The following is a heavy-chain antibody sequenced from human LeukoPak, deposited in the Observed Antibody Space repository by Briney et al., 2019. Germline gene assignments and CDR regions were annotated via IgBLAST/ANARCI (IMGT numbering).Heavy chain of an antibody. CDR3: ARDLGGYAQFDP. Sequence: SQTLSLTCTVSGGSISSRDYYWSWIRQPPGKGLEWIGCIYYSGSTYYNPSLKSRVTISVDTSKNQFSLKLSSVTAADTAVYYCARDLGGYAQFDPWGQGTLVTVSS. CDR2: IYYSGST. J-gene: IGHJ5*02. V-gene: IGHV4-30-4*01. CDR1: GGSISSRDYY. D-gene: IGHD5-12*01.